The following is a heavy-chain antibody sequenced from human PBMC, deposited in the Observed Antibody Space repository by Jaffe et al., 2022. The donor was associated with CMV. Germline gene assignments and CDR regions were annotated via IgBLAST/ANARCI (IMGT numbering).Heavy chain of an antibody. CDR2: ISGSGGST. Sequence: EVQLLESGGGLVQPGGSLRLSCAASGFTFSSYAMSWVRQAPGKGLEWVSAISGSGGSTYYADSVKGRFTISRDNSKNTLYLQMNSLRAEDTAVYYCAKDPRRVVVVPAAINVGYWGQGTLVTVSS. V-gene: IGHV3-23*01. CDR3: AKDPRRVVVVPAAINVGY. J-gene: IGHJ4*02. D-gene: IGHD2-2*02. CDR1: GFTFSSYA.